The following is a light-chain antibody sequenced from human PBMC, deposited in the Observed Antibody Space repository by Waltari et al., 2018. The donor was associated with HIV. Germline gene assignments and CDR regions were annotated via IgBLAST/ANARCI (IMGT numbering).Light chain of an antibody. J-gene: IGLJ2*01. Sequence: QSVLTQPPSVSAAPGQKVTISCSGSNSNIGNNYVSWYQQLPGTSPKLLIYDNNKRPSGIPDRVSGSKSGTSATLGITGLQTGDEADYYCGTWDSSLSAVLFGGGTQLTVL. CDR1: NSNIGNNY. CDR2: DNN. V-gene: IGLV1-51*01. CDR3: GTWDSSLSAVL.